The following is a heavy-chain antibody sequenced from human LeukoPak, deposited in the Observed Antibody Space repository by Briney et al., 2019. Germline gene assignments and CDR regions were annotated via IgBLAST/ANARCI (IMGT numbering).Heavy chain of an antibody. Sequence: SETLSLTCTVSGGSMNSYYWTWIRQPPGKELEWIGYIYNSGSTNYNPSLKSRVTISTDTSKTQFSLRLSSVTAADTAVYYCARRLRIEGGTRRGDALDMWGQGTMVTVSS. CDR2: IYNSGST. J-gene: IGHJ3*02. CDR1: GGSMNSYY. D-gene: IGHD1-26*01. CDR3: ARRLRIEGGTRRGDALDM. V-gene: IGHV4-59*08.